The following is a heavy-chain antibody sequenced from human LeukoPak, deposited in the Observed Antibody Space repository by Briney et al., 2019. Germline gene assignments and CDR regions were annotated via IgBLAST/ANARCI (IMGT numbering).Heavy chain of an antibody. CDR2: IYYSGST. J-gene: IGHJ6*02. CDR1: GGSISSGGYY. V-gene: IGHV4-31*03. Sequence: SQTLSLTCTVSGGSISSGGYYWSWIRQHPGKGLEWIGYIYYSGSTYYNPSLKSRVTISVDTSKNQFSLKLSSVTAADTAVYYCAREGTYGSGSYYNREYYGVDVWGRGTTVTVSS. CDR3: AREGTYGSGSYYNREYYGVDV. D-gene: IGHD3-10*01.